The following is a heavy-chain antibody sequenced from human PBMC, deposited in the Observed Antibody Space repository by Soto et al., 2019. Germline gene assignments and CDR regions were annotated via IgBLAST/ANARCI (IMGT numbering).Heavy chain of an antibody. CDR3: PSGIKEEWMVRCYGRDV. CDR1: GFTFSSYA. V-gene: IGHV3-30-3*01. D-gene: IGHD2-15*01. CDR2: ISYDGSNK. J-gene: IGHJ6*01. Sequence: GGSLRLSCAASGFTFSSYAMHWVRQAPGKGLEWVAVISYDGSNKYYADSVKGRFTISRDNSKNTLYLQMNSLRAEYTAVYYFPSGIKEEWMVRCYGRDVWGKG.